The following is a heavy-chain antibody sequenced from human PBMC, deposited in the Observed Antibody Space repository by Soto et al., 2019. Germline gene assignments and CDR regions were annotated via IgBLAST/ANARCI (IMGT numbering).Heavy chain of an antibody. V-gene: IGHV1-18*01. CDR3: AVIVATMQAPGNYYYGMDV. CDR2: ISAYNGNT. CDR1: GYTFTSYG. D-gene: IGHD5-12*01. J-gene: IGHJ6*02. Sequence: GASVKVSCKASGYTFTSYGISWVRQAPGQGLEWMGWISAYNGNTNYAQKLQGRVTMTTDTSTSTAYMELRSLRSDDTAVYYCAVIVATMQAPGNYYYGMDVWGQGTTVTVSS.